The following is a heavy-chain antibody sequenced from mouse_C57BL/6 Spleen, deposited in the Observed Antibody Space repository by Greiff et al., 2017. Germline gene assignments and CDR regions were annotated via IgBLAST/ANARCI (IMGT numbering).Heavy chain of an antibody. Sequence: VQLQQSGAELVKPGASVKLSCTASGFNFKDYYMHWVKQRTEQGLEWIGRIDPEDGETKYAQKFQGKATIAADTSSNTAYLQLSSLTSEDTAVYYCATTTVDLYYFDDWGQGTTLTVSS. CDR2: IDPEDGET. CDR1: GFNFKDYY. J-gene: IGHJ2*01. CDR3: ATTTVDLYYFDD. V-gene: IGHV14-2*01. D-gene: IGHD1-1*01.